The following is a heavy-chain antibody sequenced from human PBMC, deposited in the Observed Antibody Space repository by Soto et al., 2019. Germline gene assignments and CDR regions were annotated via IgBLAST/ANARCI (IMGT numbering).Heavy chain of an antibody. CDR2: INHSGNT. Sequence: QVQLQQWGAGLLKPSETLSLTCTVYGGSFSTYYWSWIRQPPGNGLEWMGEINHSGNTNYNPSLMGRVTMSFDTSKNQFSLKLSSVTAADTAVYYCTGPYPYYFDSWGQGTLVTVSS. CDR1: GGSFSTYY. V-gene: IGHV4-34*01. J-gene: IGHJ4*02. CDR3: TGPYPYYFDS.